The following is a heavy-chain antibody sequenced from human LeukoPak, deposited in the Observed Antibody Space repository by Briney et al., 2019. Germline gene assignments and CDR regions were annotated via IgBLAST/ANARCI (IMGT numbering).Heavy chain of an antibody. D-gene: IGHD5-18*01. Sequence: PGRSLRLSCAASGFTVSSNYMSWVRQAPGKGLEWVSCARGSGDSTYYADSVKGRFTISRDNSKNTLYLQMNSLRAEDTAVYYYAKDLFYGYPSPTFDYWGQGTLVTVSS. CDR2: ARGSGDST. J-gene: IGHJ4*02. CDR1: GFTVSSNY. V-gene: IGHV3-23*01. CDR3: AKDLFYGYPSPTFDY.